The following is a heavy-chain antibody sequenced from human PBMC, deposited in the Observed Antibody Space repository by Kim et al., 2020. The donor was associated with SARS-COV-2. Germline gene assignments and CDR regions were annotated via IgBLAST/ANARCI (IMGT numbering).Heavy chain of an antibody. Sequence: GGSLRLSCAASGFTFSSYSMNWVRQAPGKGLEWVSYISTSSSTIYYADSVKGRFTISRDNAKNSLYLQMNSLRDEDTAVYYCARAREAAGTRAFDIWGQGTMVTVSS. V-gene: IGHV3-48*02. CDR2: ISTSSSTI. CDR3: ARAREAAGTRAFDI. CDR1: GFTFSSYS. J-gene: IGHJ3*02. D-gene: IGHD6-13*01.